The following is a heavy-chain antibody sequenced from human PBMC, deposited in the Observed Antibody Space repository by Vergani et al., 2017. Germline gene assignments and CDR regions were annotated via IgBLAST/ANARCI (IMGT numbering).Heavy chain of an antibody. D-gene: IGHD3-9*01. CDR1: GFTFSSYA. V-gene: IGHV3-30*04. J-gene: IGHJ3*02. Sequence: QVQLVESGGGVVQPGRSLRLSCAASGFTFSSYAMHWVRQAPGKGLEWVAVISYDGSNKYYADSVKGRFTISRDNSKNTLYLQMNSLIAEDTAVYYCALNYDILTDHAFDIWGQGTMVTVSS. CDR2: ISYDGSNK. CDR3: ALNYDILTDHAFDI.